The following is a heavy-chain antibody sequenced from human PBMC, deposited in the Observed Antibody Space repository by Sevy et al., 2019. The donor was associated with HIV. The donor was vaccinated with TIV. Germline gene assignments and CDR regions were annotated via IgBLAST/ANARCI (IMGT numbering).Heavy chain of an antibody. Sequence: GGSLRLSCIGSGFSFSYYGIHWVRQSPGKGLDWVALISHDGINEYYADSVKGRITISRDNSKNTVYLEMNSLRNEDTAIYVCANAYSGSYSHSYLYALDVWGQGTTVTVSS. D-gene: IGHD2-15*01. V-gene: IGHV3-30*18. J-gene: IGHJ6*02. CDR3: ANAYSGSYSHSYLYALDV. CDR2: ISHDGINE. CDR1: GFSFSYYG.